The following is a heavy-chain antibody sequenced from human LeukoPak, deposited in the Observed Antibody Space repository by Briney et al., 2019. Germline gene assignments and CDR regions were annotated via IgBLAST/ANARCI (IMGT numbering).Heavy chain of an antibody. CDR1: GGSFSGYY. CDR3: ARFRITGTTRALDI. CDR2: INRSGST. J-gene: IGHJ3*02. D-gene: IGHD1-20*01. Sequence: SETLSLTCAVYGGSFSGYYWSWIRQPPGKGLEWIGEINRSGSTNYNPSLKSRVTISVDTSKNQFSLKLSSVTAADTAVYYCARFRITGTTRALDIWGQGTMVTVSS. V-gene: IGHV4-34*01.